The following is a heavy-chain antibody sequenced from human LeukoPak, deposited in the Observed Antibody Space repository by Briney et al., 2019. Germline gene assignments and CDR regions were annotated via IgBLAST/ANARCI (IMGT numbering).Heavy chain of an antibody. J-gene: IGHJ4*02. V-gene: IGHV3-48*01. CDR2: ISSSSSTL. D-gene: IGHD6-19*01. Sequence: PGGSLRLSCAASGFTFSTYSMNWVRQAPGKGLEWVSYISSSSSTLYYADSVKGRFSISRDNAKNSLYLQMNSLRAEDTAIYFCARTAYYTSGWWADYWGQGTLVTVSS. CDR1: GFTFSTYS. CDR3: ARTAYYTSGWWADY.